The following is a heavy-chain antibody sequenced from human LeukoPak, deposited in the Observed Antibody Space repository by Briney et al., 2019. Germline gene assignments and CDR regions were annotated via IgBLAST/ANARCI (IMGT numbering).Heavy chain of an antibody. J-gene: IGHJ4*02. Sequence: GGSLRLSCADSGFTFSSHWMHWVRQAPGKGLVWVSRIKYDASSTSYADSVKGRFTISRDNAKNTLYLQMNSLRAEDTAVYYCARGAAYAYYQDYWGQGTLVTVSS. CDR3: ARGAAYAYYQDY. CDR2: IKYDASST. CDR1: GFTFSSHW. D-gene: IGHD1-26*01. V-gene: IGHV3-74*01.